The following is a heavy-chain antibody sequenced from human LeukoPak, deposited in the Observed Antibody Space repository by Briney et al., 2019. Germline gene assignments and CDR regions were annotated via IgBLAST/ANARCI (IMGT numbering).Heavy chain of an antibody. CDR3: ARRNHYESKESDY. Sequence: PGGSLRLSCAASEFTFSTYSMHWVRQAPGKGLEWVAVMSYDGSNKYYADSVKGRFTISRDNSKNTLYLEMNSLRAEDKAVYYCARRNHYESKESDYWGQGTLVTVSS. CDR1: EFTFSTYS. D-gene: IGHD3-22*01. CDR2: MSYDGSNK. V-gene: IGHV3-30*03. J-gene: IGHJ4*02.